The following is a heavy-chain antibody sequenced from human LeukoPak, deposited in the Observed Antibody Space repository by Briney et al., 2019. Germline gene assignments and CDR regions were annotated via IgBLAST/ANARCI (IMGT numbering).Heavy chain of an antibody. Sequence: GGSLRLSCEVSGFTFSDYAMTWVRQALGKGLEWVSSVSDSGTSTYYADSVKGRFTISRDNSKNTLYLQMSTLRAEDTAVYFCAKPYSSGWSPYYHYYMDVWGTGTTVTVSS. CDR2: VSDSGTST. D-gene: IGHD6-19*01. CDR1: GFTFSDYA. CDR3: AKPYSSGWSPYYHYYMDV. J-gene: IGHJ6*03. V-gene: IGHV3-23*01.